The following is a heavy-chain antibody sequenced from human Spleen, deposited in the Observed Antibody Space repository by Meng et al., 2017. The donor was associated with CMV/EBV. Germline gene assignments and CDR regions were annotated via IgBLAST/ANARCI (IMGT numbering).Heavy chain of an antibody. V-gene: IGHV3-64*04. CDR3: AKDLQCSSTSCYRGGDYYYYGMDV. D-gene: IGHD2-2*02. CDR2: VRSKGGGT. J-gene: IGHJ6*02. Sequence: GGSLRLSCAASGFTFSCSDMHWVRQPPGKGLKYVSDVRSKGGGTLYADSVKGRFTVSRDDSKNTLYLQMNSLRAEDTAVYYCAKDLQCSSTSCYRGGDYYYYGMDVWGQGTTVTVSS. CDR1: GFTFSCSD.